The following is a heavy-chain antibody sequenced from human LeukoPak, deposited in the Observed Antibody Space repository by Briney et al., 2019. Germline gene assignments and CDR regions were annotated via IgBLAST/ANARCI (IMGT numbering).Heavy chain of an antibody. CDR2: IYHSGST. D-gene: IGHD3-10*01. CDR1: GGSISSGGYS. J-gene: IGHJ6*02. CDR3: ARAHGALHRYYGMDV. Sequence: SQTLSLTCAVSGGSISSGGYSWSWIRQPPGKGLEWIGYIYHSGSTYYNPSLKSRVTISVDRSKNQFSLKLSSVTAADTAVYYCARAHGALHRYYGMDVWGQGTTVTVSS. V-gene: IGHV4-30-2*01.